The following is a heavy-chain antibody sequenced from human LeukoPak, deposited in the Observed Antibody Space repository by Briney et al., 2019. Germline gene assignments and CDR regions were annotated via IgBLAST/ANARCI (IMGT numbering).Heavy chain of an antibody. CDR1: GFTFSSYE. J-gene: IGHJ4*02. D-gene: IGHD1-26*01. CDR3: ARDQWELGDYFDY. V-gene: IGHV3-48*03. CDR2: ISSSGSTT. Sequence: QSGGSLRLSCAASGFTFSSYEMNWVRQAPGKGLECVSYISSSGSTTYYADSVKGRFTISRDNAKNSLYLQMNSLRAEDTAVYYCARDQWELGDYFDYWGQGTLVTVSS.